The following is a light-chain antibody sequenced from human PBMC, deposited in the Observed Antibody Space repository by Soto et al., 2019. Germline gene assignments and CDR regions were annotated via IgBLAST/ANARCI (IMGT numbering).Light chain of an antibody. J-gene: IGKJ2*01. CDR2: GAS. CDR3: QHFGGSPPKYT. V-gene: IGKV3-20*01. Sequence: VLAQSPGTLSLSPGERATLACRASQSVSSNFLAWYQHKVGQAPRLLIYGASIRAAGALGRVSGSGSGTDFTLTISRVEPEDFAVYYCQHFGGSPPKYTFGQGTKLEI. CDR1: QSVSSNF.